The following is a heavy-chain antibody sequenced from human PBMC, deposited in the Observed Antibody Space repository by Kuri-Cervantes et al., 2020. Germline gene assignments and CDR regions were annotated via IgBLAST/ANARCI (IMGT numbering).Heavy chain of an antibody. CDR1: GGSFSGYY. V-gene: IGHV4-34*01. CDR2: INHSGRT. Sequence: GSLRLSCAVYGGSFSGYYWSWIRQPPGKGLEWIGEINHSGRTNYNPSLKSRVTISVDTSKNQFSLKLSSVTAADTAVYYCAKYGEYGSGSYFRRYYYYYIDVWGKGTTVTVSS. D-gene: IGHD3-10*01. J-gene: IGHJ6*03. CDR3: AKYGEYGSGSYFRRYYYYYIDV.